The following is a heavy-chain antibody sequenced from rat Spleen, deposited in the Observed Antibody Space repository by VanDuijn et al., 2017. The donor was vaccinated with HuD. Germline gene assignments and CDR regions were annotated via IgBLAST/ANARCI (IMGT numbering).Heavy chain of an antibody. D-gene: IGHD1-1*01. CDR2: INSAGST. CDR1: GYSITSSYR. CDR3: ATSEGVHYYLPFAY. V-gene: IGHV3-3*01. Sequence: EVQLQESGPGLVKPSQSLSLTCSVTGYSITSSYRWNWIRKFPGNKLEWMGYINSAGSTVYNPSLNSRISITRDTSTNQFFLQVNSVSTEDTATYYCATSEGVHYYLPFAYWGQGTLVTVSS. J-gene: IGHJ3*01.